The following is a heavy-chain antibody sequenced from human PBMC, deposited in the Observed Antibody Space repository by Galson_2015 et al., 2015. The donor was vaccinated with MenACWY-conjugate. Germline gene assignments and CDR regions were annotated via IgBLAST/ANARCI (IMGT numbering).Heavy chain of an antibody. D-gene: IGHD4-17*01. CDR1: GFTFSSCA. CDR2: ISGSGGST. Sequence: SLRLSCAASGFTFSSCAMNWVRQAPGKGLEWVSTISGSGGSTYYADSVKGRFSISRDNSKNTLDLQMNSLRGDDTAVYYCAKDVNHGDFGDFDYWGRGIRVTVSS. CDR3: AKDVNHGDFGDFDY. V-gene: IGHV3-23*01. J-gene: IGHJ4*02.